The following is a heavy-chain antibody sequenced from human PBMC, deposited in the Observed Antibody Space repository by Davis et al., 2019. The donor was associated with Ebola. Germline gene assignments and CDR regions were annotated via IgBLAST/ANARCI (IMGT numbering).Heavy chain of an antibody. CDR2: ISAYNGNT. V-gene: IGHV1-18*01. CDR3: ARVGFGYNWNREIDY. Sequence: ASVTVSCKASGYTFTSYGISWVRQAPGQGLEWMGWISAYNGNTNYAQKLQGRVTMTTDTSASTAYMELRSLRSDDTAVYYCARVGFGYNWNREIDYWGQGTLVTVSS. J-gene: IGHJ4*02. CDR1: GYTFTSYG. D-gene: IGHD1/OR15-1a*01.